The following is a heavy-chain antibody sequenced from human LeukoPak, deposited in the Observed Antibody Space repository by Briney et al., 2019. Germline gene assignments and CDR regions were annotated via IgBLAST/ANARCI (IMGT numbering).Heavy chain of an antibody. CDR2: ISYDGSNK. D-gene: IGHD3-10*01. CDR3: ASWVLLWFGEFPGADQIDY. CDR1: GFTFSSYA. J-gene: IGHJ4*02. Sequence: GGSLRLSCAASGFTFSSYAMHWVRQAPGKGLEWVAVISYDGSNKYYADSVKGRFTISRDNSKNTLYLQMNSLRAEDTAVYYCASWVLLWFGEFPGADQIDYWGQGTPVTVSS. V-gene: IGHV3-30-3*01.